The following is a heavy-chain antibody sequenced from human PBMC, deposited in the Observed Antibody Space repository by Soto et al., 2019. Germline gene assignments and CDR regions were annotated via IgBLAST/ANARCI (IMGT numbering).Heavy chain of an antibody. CDR2: IWYDGSNK. CDR3: ARDLNTFGGVIVPFDY. Sequence: QVQLVESGGGVVQPGRSLRLSCAASGFTFSSYGMHWVRQAPGKGLEWVAVIWYDGSNKYYADSVKGRFTISRDNSKNTLYLQMNSLRAEDTAVYYCARDLNTFGGVIVPFDYWGQGTLVTVSS. V-gene: IGHV3-33*01. D-gene: IGHD3-16*02. J-gene: IGHJ4*02. CDR1: GFTFSSYG.